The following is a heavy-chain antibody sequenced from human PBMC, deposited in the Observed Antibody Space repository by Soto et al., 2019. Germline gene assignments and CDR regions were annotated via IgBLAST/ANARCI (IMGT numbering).Heavy chain of an antibody. V-gene: IGHV1-24*01. J-gene: IGHJ5*02. CDR1: GYTLNEVA. CDR3: TTYDCDYNLDQ. D-gene: IGHD4-17*01. CDR2: FDPDEAET. Sequence: QVQLVQSGAEVKKPGASVKVSCKVSGYTLNEVAMHWVRQAPGKGLEWLGGFDPDEAETIYAQHFQGRVTMTADTLTDTVYTELSSLRSEDTAVYFCTTYDCDYNLDQWCQGTGVTVSP.